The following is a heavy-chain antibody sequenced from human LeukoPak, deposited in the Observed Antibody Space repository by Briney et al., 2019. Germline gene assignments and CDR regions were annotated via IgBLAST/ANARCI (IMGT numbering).Heavy chain of an antibody. CDR1: GGSISSSSYY. D-gene: IGHD1-26*01. CDR2: IYYSGST. CDR3: ARPYSGSYGYYFDY. Sequence: SETLSLTCTVSGGSISSSSYYWGWIRQPPGTGLEWIGNIYYSGSTYYNPSLKSRVTISVDTSKSQFSLKLSSVTAADTAVYYCARPYSGSYGYYFDYWGQGTLVTVSS. J-gene: IGHJ4*02. V-gene: IGHV4-39*01.